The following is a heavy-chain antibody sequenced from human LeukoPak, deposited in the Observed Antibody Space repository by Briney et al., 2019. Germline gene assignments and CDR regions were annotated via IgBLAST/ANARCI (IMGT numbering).Heavy chain of an antibody. CDR2: IYYSGST. D-gene: IGHD5-24*01. J-gene: IGHJ4*02. Sequence: KPSETLSLTCTVSGGSISSYYWSWIRQPPGKGLEWIGYIYYSGSTNYNPSLKSRVTISVDTSKNQFSLKLSSVTAADTAVYYCARSRDGYNQYYFDYWGQGTLVTVSS. CDR1: GGSISSYY. V-gene: IGHV4-59*08. CDR3: ARSRDGYNQYYFDY.